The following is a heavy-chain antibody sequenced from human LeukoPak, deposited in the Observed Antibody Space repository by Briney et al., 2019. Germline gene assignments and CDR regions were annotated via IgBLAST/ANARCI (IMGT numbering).Heavy chain of an antibody. J-gene: IGHJ6*02. V-gene: IGHV1-8*01. CDR3: ARGRIRDYYDSSGYYFRGYYYGMDV. CDR2: MNPNSGNT. CDR1: GYTFTSYD. D-gene: IGHD3-22*01. Sequence: ASVKVSCKASGYTFTSYDINWVRQATGQGLEWMGWMNPNSGNTGYAQKFQGRVTMTRNTSISTAYMELSSLRSEDTAVYYCARGRIRDYYDSSGYYFRGYYYGMDVWGQGTTVTVSS.